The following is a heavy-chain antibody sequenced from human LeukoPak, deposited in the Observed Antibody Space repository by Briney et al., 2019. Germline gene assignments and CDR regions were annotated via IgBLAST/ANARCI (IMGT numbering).Heavy chain of an antibody. D-gene: IGHD4-17*01. CDR3: ARTTTVTTSAFDI. Sequence: SETLSLTCAVYGGSFSGYYWTWIRQPPGKGLEWIGEINHRGSTNYNPSLKSRVTISVDTSKNQFSLKLNSVTAADTAVYYCARTTTVTTSAFDIWGQGTMVTVSS. CDR2: INHRGST. CDR1: GGSFSGYY. J-gene: IGHJ3*02. V-gene: IGHV4-34*01.